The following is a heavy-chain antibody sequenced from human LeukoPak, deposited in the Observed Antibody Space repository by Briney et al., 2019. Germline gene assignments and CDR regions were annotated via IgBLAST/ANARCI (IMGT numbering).Heavy chain of an antibody. V-gene: IGHV3-23*01. Sequence: GGSLRLSCAASGFTFSTYGITWVRQAPGKGLDWVSGISGSGGTTYYADSVRGRFTISRDNSKNTLYLQMNSLRAEDTAVYYCARGGLRLVRGREVDYWGQGTLVTDSS. J-gene: IGHJ4*02. D-gene: IGHD6-19*01. CDR3: ARGGLRLVRGREVDY. CDR1: GFTFSTYG. CDR2: ISGSGGTT.